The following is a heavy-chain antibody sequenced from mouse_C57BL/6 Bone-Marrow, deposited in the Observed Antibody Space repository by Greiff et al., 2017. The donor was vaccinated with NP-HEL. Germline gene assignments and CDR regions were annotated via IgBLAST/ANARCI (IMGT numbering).Heavy chain of an antibody. D-gene: IGHD3-2*02. CDR3: ARQGSEGFAY. Sequence: VHLVGSWGDLVKAGGALKLSCAAPGFPFRRYGLSWVRPTPDKRLGWVATISSGGSYTYYPDSVKGRFTISRDNAKNTLYLQMSSLKSEDTAMYYCARQGSEGFAYWGQGTLVTVSA. CDR1: GFPFRRYG. CDR2: ISSGGSYT. V-gene: IGHV5-6*01. J-gene: IGHJ3*01.